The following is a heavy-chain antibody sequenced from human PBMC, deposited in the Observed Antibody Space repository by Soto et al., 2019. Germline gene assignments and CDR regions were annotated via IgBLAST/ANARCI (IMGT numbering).Heavy chain of an antibody. CDR1: GGTFSSYA. CDR3: ARHLGGNHYYYGMDV. D-gene: IGHD3-16*01. J-gene: IGHJ6*02. CDR2: IIPIFGTA. Sequence: QVQLVQSGAEVKKPGSSVKVSCKASGGTFSSYAIRWVRQAPGQGREWMGGIIPIFGTADYAQKFQGRVTITADDFTSTAYMELSSLRSEETAVYYCARHLGGNHYYYGMDVWGQGTTVTVSS. V-gene: IGHV1-69*12.